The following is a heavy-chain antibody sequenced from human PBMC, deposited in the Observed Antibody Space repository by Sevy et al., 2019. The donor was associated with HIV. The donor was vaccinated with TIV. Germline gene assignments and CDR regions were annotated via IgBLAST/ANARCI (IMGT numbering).Heavy chain of an antibody. CDR3: AGGEWELRD. J-gene: IGHJ1*01. V-gene: IGHV3-48*02. CDR2: ISRSSTI. D-gene: IGHD1-26*01. Sequence: GGSLRLSCAASGFTFSSYSMNWVRQAPGKGLEWVSYISRSSTIYYADSVKGLFTISRDNAKNSLYLQMNSLRDEDTAVYYCAGGEWELRDWGQGTLVTVSS. CDR1: GFTFSSYS.